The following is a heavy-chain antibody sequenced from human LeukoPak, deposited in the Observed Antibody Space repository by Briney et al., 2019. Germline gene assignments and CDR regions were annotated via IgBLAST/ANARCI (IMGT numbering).Heavy chain of an antibody. CDR2: INTNTGNP. CDR3: ARSSSNYDFWSGYQIPPFDY. CDR1: GYTFTSYA. J-gene: IGHJ4*02. V-gene: IGHV7-4-1*02. D-gene: IGHD3-3*01. Sequence: GASVKVSCKASGYTFTSYAMNWVRQAPGQGLEWMGWINTNTGNPTYAQGFTGRFVFSLDTSVSTAYLQISSLKAEDTAVYYCARSSSNYDFWSGYQIPPFDYWGQGTLVTVSS.